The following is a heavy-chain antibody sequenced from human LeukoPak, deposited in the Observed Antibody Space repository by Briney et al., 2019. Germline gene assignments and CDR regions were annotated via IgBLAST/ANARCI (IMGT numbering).Heavy chain of an antibody. CDR2: FDPEDGET. CDR1: GYTLTELS. D-gene: IGHD3-22*01. CDR3: ATYPRGLLPYY. V-gene: IGHV1-24*01. J-gene: IGHJ4*02. Sequence: GASVKVSCKVSGYTLTELSMHWVRQAPGKGLEWMGGFDPEDGETIYAQKFQGRVTMNEDTSTDTAYMELSSLRSEDTAVYYCATYPRGLLPYYWGQGTLVTVSS.